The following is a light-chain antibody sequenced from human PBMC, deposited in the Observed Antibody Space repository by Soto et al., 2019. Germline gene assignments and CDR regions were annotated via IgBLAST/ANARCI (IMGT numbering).Light chain of an antibody. CDR3: SSYAGSNNFV. J-gene: IGLJ1*01. CDR1: SSDVGGYNY. V-gene: IGLV2-8*01. CDR2: EVS. Sequence: QSVLSQPPSASGSPGPSVTISCTGTSSDVGGYNYVSWYQQHPGKAPKLMIYEVSKRPSGVPDRFSGSKSGNTASLTVSELQADDEADYYCSSYAGSNNFVVGSGTKVTVL.